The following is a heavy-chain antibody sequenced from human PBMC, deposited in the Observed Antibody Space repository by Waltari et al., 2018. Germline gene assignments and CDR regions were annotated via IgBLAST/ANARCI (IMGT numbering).Heavy chain of an antibody. CDR1: GYIFTSYA. CDR2: IITSTGNP. CDR3: TREVVPAATIVVNWFDP. V-gene: IGHV7-4-1*02. Sequence: SVKISCKASGYIFTSYAINWVRQAPGQGLELMGWIITSTGNPTYAQGFTGRFVFSLDTSVSTAYLEINNLKAEDTALYYCTREVVPAATIVVNWFDPWGQGTLVTVSS. J-gene: IGHJ5*02. D-gene: IGHD2-2*01.